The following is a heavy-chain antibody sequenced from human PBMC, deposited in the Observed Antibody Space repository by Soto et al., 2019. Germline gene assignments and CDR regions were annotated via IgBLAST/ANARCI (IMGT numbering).Heavy chain of an antibody. CDR1: GYTLTELS. CDR2: FDPEDGET. Sequence: ASVKGSCKVSGYTLTELSMHWVRQAPGKGLEWMGGFDPEDGETIYAQKFQGRVTMTEDTSTDTAYMELSSLRSEDTAVYYCATTKYSSSSRGNAPVFDPWGQGTLVTVSS. V-gene: IGHV1-24*01. D-gene: IGHD6-6*01. CDR3: ATTKYSSSSRGNAPVFDP. J-gene: IGHJ5*02.